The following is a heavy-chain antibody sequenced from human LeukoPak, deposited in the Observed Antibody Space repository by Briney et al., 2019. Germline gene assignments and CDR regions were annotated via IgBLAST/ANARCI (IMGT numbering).Heavy chain of an antibody. J-gene: IGHJ6*03. D-gene: IGHD6-13*01. CDR3: AKGGSGSWYPYYYYMDV. CDR1: GFTFSSYA. V-gene: IGHV3-23*01. Sequence: GGSLRLSCAASGFTFSSYAMSWVRQAPGKGLEWVSAIRGSGGSTYYADSVKGRFTISRDNSKNTLYLQMNGLRAEDTAVYYCAKGGSGSWYPYYYYMDVWGRGTTVTVSS. CDR2: IRGSGGST.